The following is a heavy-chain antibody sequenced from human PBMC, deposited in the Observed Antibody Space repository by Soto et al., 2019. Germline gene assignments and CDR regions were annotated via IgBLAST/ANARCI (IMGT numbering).Heavy chain of an antibody. D-gene: IGHD1-1*01. J-gene: IGHJ4*02. V-gene: IGHV1-69*13. CDR2: IIPIFGTA. Sequence: GASVKVSCKASGGTFSSYAISWVRQAPGQGLEWMGGIIPIFGTANYAQKFQGRVTITADESTSTAYMELSSLRAEDAAVYFCARVQILQLENIFDYWGQGALVTVSS. CDR3: ARVQILQLENIFDY. CDR1: GGTFSSYA.